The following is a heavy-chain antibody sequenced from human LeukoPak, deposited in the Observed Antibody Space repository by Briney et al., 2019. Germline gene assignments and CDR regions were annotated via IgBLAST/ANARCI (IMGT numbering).Heavy chain of an antibody. D-gene: IGHD3-10*01. CDR3: AKDNPTYYYGYAHQH. J-gene: IGHJ1*01. Sequence: SETLSLTCAVYGGSFSGYYWSWIRQPPGKGLEWIGEINHSGSTNYNPSLKSRVTISVDTSKNQFSLKLSSVTAADTAVYYCAKDNPTYYYGYAHQHWGQGTLVTVSS. CDR2: INHSGST. CDR1: GGSFSGYY. V-gene: IGHV4-34*01.